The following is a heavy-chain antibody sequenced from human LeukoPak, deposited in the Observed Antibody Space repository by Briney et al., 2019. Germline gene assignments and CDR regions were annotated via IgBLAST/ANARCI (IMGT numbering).Heavy chain of an antibody. CDR2: IYSGGDT. J-gene: IGHJ6*03. CDR3: ARDQSDFWSIGYYYMDV. Sequence: GGSLRLSCAASGFTVSNKYMSWVRQAPGKGLEWVSVIYSGGDTYYADSVKGRFTISRDNSKNTLYLQMNSLRAEDTAVYYCARDQSDFWSIGYYYMDVWGKGTTVTVSS. D-gene: IGHD3-3*01. CDR1: GFTVSNKY. V-gene: IGHV3-66*01.